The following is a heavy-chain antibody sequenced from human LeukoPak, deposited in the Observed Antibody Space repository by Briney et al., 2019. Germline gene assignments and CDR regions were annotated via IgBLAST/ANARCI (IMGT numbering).Heavy chain of an antibody. V-gene: IGHV3-7*04. CDR2: IKEDGSEK. D-gene: IGHD4-17*01. J-gene: IGHJ4*02. CDR1: GFTFSSYS. CDR3: ARGYGDFPY. Sequence: GGSLRLSCAASGFTFSSYSMNWVRQAPGKGLEWVANIKEDGSEKYYVDSVKGRFTISRDNAKNSLYLQMNSLRAGDTAVYYCARGYGDFPYWGQGTLVTVSS.